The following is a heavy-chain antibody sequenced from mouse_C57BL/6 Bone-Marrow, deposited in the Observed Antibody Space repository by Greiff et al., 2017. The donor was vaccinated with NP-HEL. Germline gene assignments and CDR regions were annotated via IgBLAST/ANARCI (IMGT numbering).Heavy chain of an antibody. Sequence: EVHLVESGGDLVKPGGSLKLSCAASGFTFSSYGMSWVRQTPDKRLEWVATISSGGSYTYYPDSVKGRFTISRDNAKNTLYLQMSSLKSEDTAMYYWAKNYYGSSYRDAMDYWGQGTSGTVSS. CDR3: AKNYYGSSYRDAMDY. CDR2: ISSGGSYT. D-gene: IGHD1-1*01. J-gene: IGHJ4*01. V-gene: IGHV5-6*01. CDR1: GFTFSSYG.